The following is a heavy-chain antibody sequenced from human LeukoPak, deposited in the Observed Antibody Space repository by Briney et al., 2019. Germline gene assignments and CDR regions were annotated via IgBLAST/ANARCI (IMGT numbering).Heavy chain of an antibody. D-gene: IGHD3-10*01. V-gene: IGHV3-53*04. CDR3: ARDLFYYGSGRHYGMDV. Sequence: SGGSLRLSCAASGFTVSSNYMSWVRQAPGKGLEWVSVIYSGGSTYYADPVKGRFTISRHNSKNTLYLQMNSLRAEDTAVYYCARDLFYYGSGRHYGMDVWGQGTTVTVSS. CDR2: IYSGGST. J-gene: IGHJ6*02. CDR1: GFTVSSNY.